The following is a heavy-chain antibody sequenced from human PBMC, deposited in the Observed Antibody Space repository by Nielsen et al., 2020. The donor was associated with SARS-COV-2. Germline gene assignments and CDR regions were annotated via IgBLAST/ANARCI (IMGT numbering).Heavy chain of an antibody. V-gene: IGHV5-51*01. CDR1: GYSFISYW. Sequence: KDSCKGAGYSFISYWIGWLRQMPGKGLEWMGIIYPGDADTRYSPSFQGQVTISADKSISTAYLQWSSLKASDTAMYYCARRLVVPAAPLDPWGQGTLVTVSS. CDR3: ARRLVVPAAPLDP. CDR2: IYPGDADT. J-gene: IGHJ5*02. D-gene: IGHD2-2*01.